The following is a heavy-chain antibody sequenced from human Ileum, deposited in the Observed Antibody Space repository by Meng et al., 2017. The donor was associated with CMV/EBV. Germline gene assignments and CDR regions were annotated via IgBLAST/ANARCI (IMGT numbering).Heavy chain of an antibody. CDR2: IYTSGTT. D-gene: IGHD1-1*01. Sequence: QGQLQESGPGLVKPSQTLSLTCTVSGGSISSGSYYWSWIRQPAGKGLEWIGRIYTSGTTNYNPSLKSRVTISVDTSKNQFSLKLSSVTAADTAVYYCAAGYSSDFQHWGQGTLVTVSS. J-gene: IGHJ1*01. V-gene: IGHV4-61*02. CDR1: GGSISSGSYY. CDR3: AAGYSSDFQH.